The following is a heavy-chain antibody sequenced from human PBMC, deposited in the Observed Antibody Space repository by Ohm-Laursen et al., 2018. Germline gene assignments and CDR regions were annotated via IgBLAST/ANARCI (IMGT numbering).Heavy chain of an antibody. CDR1: GASISSEY. Sequence: PGTLSLTCSVSGASISSEYWTWIRQPPGKGLEWIGYIYYRGTTNYNPSLKNRVTISLNTSKNQFSLKLSSVTAADTAVYYCARRGHAFDIWGQGTMVTVSS. V-gene: IGHV4-59*01. CDR3: ARRGHAFDI. J-gene: IGHJ3*02. CDR2: IYYRGTT.